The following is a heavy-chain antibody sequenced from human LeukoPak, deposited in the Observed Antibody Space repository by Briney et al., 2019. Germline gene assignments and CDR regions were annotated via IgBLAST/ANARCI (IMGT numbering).Heavy chain of an antibody. V-gene: IGHV4-59*01. CDR2: IYYSGST. D-gene: IGHD4-11*01. J-gene: IGHJ5*02. Sequence: PSENLPLTLAVSRASISSYDRSWIRPPPGKGLEWIGYIYYSGSTYSNPSLKSRVTLSVDTSRNQFSLKLNSVTAADTAVYFCARGNDYSNGFMWFDPWGQGTLVTVSS. CDR3: ARGNDYSNGFMWFDP. CDR1: RASISSYD.